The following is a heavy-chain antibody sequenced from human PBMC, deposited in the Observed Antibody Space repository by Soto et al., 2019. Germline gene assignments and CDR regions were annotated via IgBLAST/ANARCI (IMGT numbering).Heavy chain of an antibody. CDR2: ISSYNGNT. Sequence: GASGKGSRQGFGYTFTGYGISWVRQVPGQGLEWMGWISSYNGNTNYEQKFRGRVTMTTDSSTRTVGMELRSLRSDDTAVYYCARHYSGGWHLDGLDVWGQGTMVTVSS. CDR3: ARHYSGGWHLDGLDV. V-gene: IGHV1-18*04. J-gene: IGHJ3*01. CDR1: GYTFTGYG. D-gene: IGHD2-21*01.